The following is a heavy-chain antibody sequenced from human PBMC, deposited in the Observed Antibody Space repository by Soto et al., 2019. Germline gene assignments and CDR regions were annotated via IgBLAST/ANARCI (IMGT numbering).Heavy chain of an antibody. V-gene: IGHV1-69*01. J-gene: IGHJ4*02. Sequence: QVQLVQSGAEVKKPGSSVKVSCKASGGTFSSYAISWVRQAPGQGLEWMGGIIPIFGTANYAQKFQGSVTITADESTSTAYMELSSLRSEDTAVYYCARVGYYDSSGYYYPLVYWGQGTLVTVSS. D-gene: IGHD3-22*01. CDR1: GGTFSSYA. CDR3: ARVGYYDSSGYYYPLVY. CDR2: IIPIFGTA.